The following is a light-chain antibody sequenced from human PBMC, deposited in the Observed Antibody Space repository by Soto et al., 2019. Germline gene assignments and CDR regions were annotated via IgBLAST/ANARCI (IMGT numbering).Light chain of an antibody. CDR2: EVS. CDR3: SSYAGSNNYV. Sequence: QSALTQPPSASGSPGQSVTISCTGTSSDVGGYNYVSWYQQHPGKAPKLMIYEVSKRPSGVPDRFSGSKSGNTASLTVSWFQAEDEADYYCSSYAGSNNYVFGTGTKVTVL. J-gene: IGLJ1*01. V-gene: IGLV2-8*01. CDR1: SSDVGGYNY.